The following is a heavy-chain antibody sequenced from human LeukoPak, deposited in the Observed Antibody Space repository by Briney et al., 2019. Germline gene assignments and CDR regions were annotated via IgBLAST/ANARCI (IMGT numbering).Heavy chain of an antibody. D-gene: IGHD4-17*01. V-gene: IGHV3-48*03. CDR1: GFTFSSYE. J-gene: IGHJ4*02. CDR3: ARDVEYGDYVVGIIDY. Sequence: GGSLRLSCAASGFTFSSYEMNWVRQAPGKGLEWVSYISSSGSTIYYADSVKGRFTISRDNAKNSLYLQMNSLRAEDTAVYYCARDVEYGDYVVGIIDYWGQGTLVTVSS. CDR2: ISSSGSTI.